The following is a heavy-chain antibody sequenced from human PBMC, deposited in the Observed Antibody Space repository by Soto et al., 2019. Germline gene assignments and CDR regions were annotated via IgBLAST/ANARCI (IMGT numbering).Heavy chain of an antibody. D-gene: IGHD5-12*01. V-gene: IGHV1-69*01. CDR2: ITPSFGTA. CDR1: GATFGSYA. CDR3: ARDSVRGYSGYGPKDY. Sequence: QVQLVQSGAEVKKPGSSVKVSCKAPGATFGSYAISWVRQAPGQGLEWMGGITPSFGTANYAQKFQGRVTITVDESTSTAYMELSSLRSEDTAVYYCARDSVRGYSGYGPKDYWGQGTLVTVSS. J-gene: IGHJ4*02.